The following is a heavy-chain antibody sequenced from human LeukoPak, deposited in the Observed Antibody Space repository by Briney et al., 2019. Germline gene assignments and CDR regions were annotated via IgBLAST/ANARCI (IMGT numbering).Heavy chain of an antibody. Sequence: SETLSLTCAVYGVSFSGYYWSWFRQPPGKGLEWIGEINHSGSTNYNPSLKSRVTISVDTSKNQFSLKLSSATAADTAVYYCARRSRSSAWGYWGQGTLVTVSS. CDR3: ARRSRSSAWGY. V-gene: IGHV4-34*01. CDR2: INHSGST. D-gene: IGHD6-6*01. J-gene: IGHJ4*02. CDR1: GVSFSGYY.